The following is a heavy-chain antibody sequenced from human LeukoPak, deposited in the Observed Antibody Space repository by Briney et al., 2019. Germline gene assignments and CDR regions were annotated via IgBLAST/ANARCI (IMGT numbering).Heavy chain of an antibody. V-gene: IGHV3-21*01. Sequence: GGSLRLSCAASGFTLNSYAMNWVRQAPGKGLEWVSSISGTGGSVYYAVSVKGRFTISRDNAKNSLYLQMNSLRAEDTAVYYCARGGEVPLGYWGQGTLVTVSS. CDR3: ARGGEVPLGY. J-gene: IGHJ4*02. CDR2: ISGTGGSV. CDR1: GFTLNSYA. D-gene: IGHD3-16*01.